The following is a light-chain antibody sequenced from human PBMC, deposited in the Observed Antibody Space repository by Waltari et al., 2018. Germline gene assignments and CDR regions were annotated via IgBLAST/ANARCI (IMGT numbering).Light chain of an antibody. V-gene: IGKV3-20*01. J-gene: IGKJ3*01. CDR2: GAS. Sequence: EIVLTQSPGTLSLSPGERATLSCRASQSVSSSYLAWYQQKPGQAPRLLIYGASSRATGIPDRFRGSGSGTDFTLTFSRLGPEDFAVYYCQQYGSSPFTFGPGTKVDIK. CDR3: QQYGSSPFT. CDR1: QSVSSSY.